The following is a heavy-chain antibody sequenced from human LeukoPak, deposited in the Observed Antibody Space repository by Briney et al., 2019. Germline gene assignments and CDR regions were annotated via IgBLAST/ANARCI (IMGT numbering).Heavy chain of an antibody. V-gene: IGHV3-48*02. J-gene: IGHJ4*02. CDR1: GFTFSGYN. CDR2: ISSSSSTI. D-gene: IGHD5-18*01. Sequence: GGSLRLSCVASGFTFSGYNINWVRQAPGKGLEWVSYISSSSSTIHYADSVKGRFTISRDNAKNSLYLQMNSLRDEDTAVYYCARAVSGYIYGYSYWGQGTLVTVSS. CDR3: ARAVSGYIYGYSY.